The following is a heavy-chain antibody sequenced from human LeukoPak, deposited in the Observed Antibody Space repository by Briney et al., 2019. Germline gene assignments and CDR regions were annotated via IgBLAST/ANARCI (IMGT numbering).Heavy chain of an antibody. V-gene: IGHV1-24*01. CDR2: FDPEDGET. J-gene: IGHJ4*02. CDR1: GYTLIELS. D-gene: IGHD3-22*01. CDR3: ATIPRRYDSSGYYFRLVDY. Sequence: ASVKVSCKVSGYTLIELSMHWVRQAPGKGLEWMGGFDPEDGETIYAQKFQGRVTMTEDTSTDTAYMELSSLRSEDTAVYYCATIPRRYDSSGYYFRLVDYWGQGTLVTVSS.